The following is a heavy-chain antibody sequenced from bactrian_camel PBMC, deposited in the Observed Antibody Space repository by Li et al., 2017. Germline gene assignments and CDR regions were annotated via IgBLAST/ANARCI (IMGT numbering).Heavy chain of an antibody. Sequence: VQLVESGGGLVQTGGYLRLSCAASGFTFSSYPMLWVRQAPGKGLEWVSSTNKAGYSPYYADSVKGRFTISRDTAKNTLYLQLNSLRTEDTAMYYCLASFCYWGHGTQVTVS. CDR3: LASFCY. CDR2: TNKAGYSP. CDR1: GFTFSSYP. V-gene: IGHV3S31*01. J-gene: IGHJ4*01.